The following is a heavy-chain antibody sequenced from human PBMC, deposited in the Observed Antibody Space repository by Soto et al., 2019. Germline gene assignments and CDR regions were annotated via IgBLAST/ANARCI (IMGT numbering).Heavy chain of an antibody. CDR1: GFTFSSYG. D-gene: IGHD1-26*01. CDR3: ARDLGGSYYGRDGYYGMDV. CDR2: IWYDGSNK. Sequence: GGSLRLSCAASGFTFSSYGMHWVRQAPGKGLEWVAVIWYDGSNKYYADSVKGRFTISRDNSKNTLYLQMNSLRAEDTAGYYCARDLGGSYYGRDGYYGMDVGGQGTTVTVSS. J-gene: IGHJ6*02. V-gene: IGHV3-33*01.